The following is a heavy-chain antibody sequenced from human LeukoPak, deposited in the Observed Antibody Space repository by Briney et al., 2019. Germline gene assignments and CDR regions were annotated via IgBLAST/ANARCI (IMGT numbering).Heavy chain of an antibody. Sequence: GGSLRLSCTGSGVTFEDYYLSWIRQAPGRGLEWISYVSSTGGDKFYADPVKGRFTISRDNARNSLYMEMNDLIAEDTAFYYCARGENGSFDHWGQGTLVIVSS. CDR2: VSSTGGDK. CDR3: ARGENGSFDH. D-gene: IGHD3-10*01. V-gene: IGHV3-11*01. CDR1: GVTFEDYY. J-gene: IGHJ4*02.